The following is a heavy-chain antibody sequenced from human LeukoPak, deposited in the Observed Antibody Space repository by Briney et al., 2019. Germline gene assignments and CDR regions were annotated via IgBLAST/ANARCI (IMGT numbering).Heavy chain of an antibody. Sequence: GGSLRLSCAASGFTFSSYWMSWVRQAPGKGLELVANIKQDGSEKYYVDSVKGRFTISRDNAKNSLYLQMNSLRAEDTAVYYCARVGATYYYYYMDVWGKGTTVTVSS. CDR3: ARVGATYYYYYMDV. CDR2: IKQDGSEK. J-gene: IGHJ6*03. D-gene: IGHD1-26*01. CDR1: GFTFSSYW. V-gene: IGHV3-7*01.